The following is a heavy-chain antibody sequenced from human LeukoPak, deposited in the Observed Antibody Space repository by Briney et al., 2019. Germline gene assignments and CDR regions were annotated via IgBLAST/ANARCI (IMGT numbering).Heavy chain of an antibody. Sequence: PSETLSLTCTVSGGSMSSSRYYWGWIRQPPGKGLEWIGSMSYGGSTYYNLSLRSRVDISEDTSKNQFSLIVNSVTAADTAIYYCARVVAGATPFFDYWGQGTLVTVSS. V-gene: IGHV4-39*01. D-gene: IGHD2-2*01. J-gene: IGHJ4*02. CDR2: MSYGGST. CDR1: GGSMSSSRYY. CDR3: ARVVAGATPFFDY.